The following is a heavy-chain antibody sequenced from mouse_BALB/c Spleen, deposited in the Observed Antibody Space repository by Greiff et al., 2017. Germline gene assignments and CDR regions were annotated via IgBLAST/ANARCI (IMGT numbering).Heavy chain of an antibody. CDR3: ASYYYAIDY. J-gene: IGHJ4*01. V-gene: IGHV2-2*02. CDR2: IWSGGST. CDR1: GFSLTSYG. Sequence: VQLQQSGPGLVQPSQSLSITCTVSGFSLTSYGVHWVRQSPGKGLEWLGVIWSGGSTDYNAAFISRLSISKDNSKSQVFFKMNSLQANDTDIYYCASYYYAIDYWGQGTSVTVSS.